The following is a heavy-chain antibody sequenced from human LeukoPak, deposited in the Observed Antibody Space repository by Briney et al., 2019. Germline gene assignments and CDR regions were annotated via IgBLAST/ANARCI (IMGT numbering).Heavy chain of an antibody. Sequence: GGSLRLSCAAFGFTFSSYAMHWVRQAPGKGLEWVAVISYDGSNKYYADSVKGRFTISRDNSKNTLYLQMNSLRAEDTAVYYCARCPWSHPYYFDYWGQGTLVTVSS. CDR2: ISYDGSNK. CDR3: ARCPWSHPYYFDY. CDR1: GFTFSSYA. V-gene: IGHV3-30*01. J-gene: IGHJ4*02.